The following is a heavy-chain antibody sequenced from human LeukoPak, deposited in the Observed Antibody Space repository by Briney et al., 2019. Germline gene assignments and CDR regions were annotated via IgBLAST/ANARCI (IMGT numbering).Heavy chain of an antibody. CDR2: IYYSGST. D-gene: IGHD2-2*01. CDR1: GGSISSGGYY. CDR3: AREVVVPAAIRYYYYGMDV. J-gene: IGHJ6*02. V-gene: IGHV4-31*03. Sequence: PSETLSLTCTVSGGSISSGGYYWSWIRQHPGKGLEWIGYIYYSGSTYYNPSLKSRVTISVDTSKNQFSLKLSSVTAADTAVYYCAREVVVPAAIRYYYYGMDVWGLGTTVTVSS.